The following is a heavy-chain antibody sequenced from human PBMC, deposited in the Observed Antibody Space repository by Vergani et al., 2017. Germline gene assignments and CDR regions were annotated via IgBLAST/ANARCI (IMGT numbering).Heavy chain of an antibody. Sequence: QVQLVESGGGVVQPGRSLRLSCAASGFTFNQYGMHWVRQAPGKGLEWLAYIGKDGINTRYRDAVKGRFTVSRDKSKDILYLQMDSLRSEDTALYYCAKYLRDSTDGLPDSWGPGTLFIVSS. CDR3: AKYLRDSTDGLPDS. CDR1: GFTFNQYG. D-gene: IGHD2-21*02. CDR2: IGKDGINT. V-gene: IGHV3-30*02. J-gene: IGHJ4*02.